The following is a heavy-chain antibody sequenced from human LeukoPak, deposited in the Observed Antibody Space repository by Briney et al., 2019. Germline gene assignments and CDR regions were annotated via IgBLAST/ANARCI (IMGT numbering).Heavy chain of an antibody. V-gene: IGHV3-48*02. CDR1: GFTFSGYW. J-gene: IGHJ4*02. Sequence: PGGSLRLSCAASGFTFSGYWMTWVRQAPGKGLEWVSYISSSSSGTIFYADSVKGRFTISRDNAKNSLHLQMNSLRDEDTAVYYCARSTVTPGYWGQGTLVTVSS. CDR2: ISSSSSGTI. D-gene: IGHD4-17*01. CDR3: ARSTVTPGY.